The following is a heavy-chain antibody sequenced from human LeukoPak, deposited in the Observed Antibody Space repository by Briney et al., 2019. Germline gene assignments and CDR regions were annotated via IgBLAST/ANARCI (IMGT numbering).Heavy chain of an antibody. CDR3: AREDCSGGDCTSFDY. J-gene: IGHJ4*02. D-gene: IGHD2-15*01. CDR1: GGSISSYY. V-gene: IGHV4-34*01. Sequence: SETLSLTCTVSGGSISSYYWSWIRQSPGKGLEWIGEINPGGSTNYNPSLESRVIISVDTSKNQFSLKMDSVSAADTAVYYCAREDCSGGDCTSFDYWGQGTLVTVSS. CDR2: INPGGST.